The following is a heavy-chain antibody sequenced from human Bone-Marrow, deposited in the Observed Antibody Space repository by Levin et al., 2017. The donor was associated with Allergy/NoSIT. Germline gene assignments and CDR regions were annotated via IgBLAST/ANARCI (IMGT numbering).Heavy chain of an antibody. J-gene: IGHJ4*02. CDR3: ARGGYCSGGSCWTVEPFDY. CDR1: GFTFSSYE. CDR2: ISSSGSTI. D-gene: IGHD2-15*01. V-gene: IGHV3-48*03. Sequence: GGSLRLSCAASGFTFSSYEMNWVRQAPGKGLEWVSYISSSGSTIYYADSVKGRFTISRDNAKNSLYLQMNSLRAEDTAVYYCARGGYCSGGSCWTVEPFDYWGQGTLVTVSS.